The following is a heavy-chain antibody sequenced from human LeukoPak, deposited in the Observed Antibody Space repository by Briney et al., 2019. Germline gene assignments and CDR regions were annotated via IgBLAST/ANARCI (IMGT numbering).Heavy chain of an antibody. D-gene: IGHD2-21*01. Sequence: SQTLSLTCTVSGGSISSGGYYWSWIRQHPGKGLEWIAYIYYTGSTYYNPSLKSRLTISVDRAKNQFSLRLSSMTAADTAVYYCARVPSVIDAFDIWGQGTMVTVSS. CDR3: ARVPSVIDAFDI. CDR2: IYYTGST. J-gene: IGHJ3*02. CDR1: GGSISSGGYY. V-gene: IGHV4-31*03.